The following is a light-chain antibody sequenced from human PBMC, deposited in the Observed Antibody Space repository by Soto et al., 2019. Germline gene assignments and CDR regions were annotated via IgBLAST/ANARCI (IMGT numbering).Light chain of an antibody. CDR2: GAS. V-gene: IGKV3-20*01. J-gene: IGKJ1*01. Sequence: EIVLTHSPVTLSLSPGERATLSCRASQSVSSSYLAWYQQKPGQAPRLLIYGASSRATGIPDRFSGSGSGTDFTLTIRRLEPEDFAVYYCQQYSSSPTWTFGQGTTGDIK. CDR3: QQYSSSPTWT. CDR1: QSVSSSY.